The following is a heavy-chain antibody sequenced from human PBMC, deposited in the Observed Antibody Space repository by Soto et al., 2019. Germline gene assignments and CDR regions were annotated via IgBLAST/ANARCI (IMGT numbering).Heavy chain of an antibody. V-gene: IGHV4-59*08. Sequence: PSETLSLTCTVSGGSISSYYWSWIRQPPGKGLEWIGYIYYSGSTNYNPSLKSRVTISVDTSKNQFSLKLSSVTAADTAVYYCAGLNCSSTSCYNAFDIWGQGTMVTVSS. J-gene: IGHJ3*02. CDR2: IYYSGST. D-gene: IGHD2-2*01. CDR1: GGSISSYY. CDR3: AGLNCSSTSCYNAFDI.